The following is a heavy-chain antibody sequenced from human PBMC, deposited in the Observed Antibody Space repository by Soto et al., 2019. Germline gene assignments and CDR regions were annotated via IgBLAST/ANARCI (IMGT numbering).Heavy chain of an antibody. D-gene: IGHD2-2*01. CDR1: GYTFTSYG. CDR2: ISTHNGNT. V-gene: IGHV1-18*04. Sequence: ASVKVSCKASGYTFTSYGITWVRQAPGQGPEWMGWISTHNGNTNYAQKFQERVTRTRDTATGTAYMELRRLGCDDPALYYCASFHVVPLASWFDPWAQGTLVTVSS. CDR3: ASFHVVPLASWFDP. J-gene: IGHJ5*02.